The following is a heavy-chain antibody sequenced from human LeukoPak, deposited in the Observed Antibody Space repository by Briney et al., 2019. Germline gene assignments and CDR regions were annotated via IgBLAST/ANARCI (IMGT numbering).Heavy chain of an antibody. CDR3: ARGCSGGSCYFSPPRGPPKGWFLDY. D-gene: IGHD2-15*01. Sequence: GASVKVSCKASGGTFSSYTISWVRQAPGQGLEWLGRIIPILGIANYAQKFKGRVTITADKSTSTAYMELSSLRSEDTAVYYCARGCSGGSCYFSPPRGPPKGWFLDYWGQGTLVTVSS. J-gene: IGHJ4*02. CDR2: IIPILGIA. CDR1: GGTFSSYT. V-gene: IGHV1-69*02.